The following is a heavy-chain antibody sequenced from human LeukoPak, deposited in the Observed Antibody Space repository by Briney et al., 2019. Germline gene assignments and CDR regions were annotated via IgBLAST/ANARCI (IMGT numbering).Heavy chain of an antibody. Sequence: ASVKVSCKASGYTFTGYYMHWVRQAPGQGLEWMGWINPNSGGTNYAQKFQGRVTMTRDTSISTAYMELSRLSSDDTAVYYCARLGYCSSTSCSYWGQGTLVTVSS. CDR2: INPNSGGT. D-gene: IGHD2-2*01. J-gene: IGHJ4*02. CDR1: GYTFTGYY. CDR3: ARLGYCSSTSCSY. V-gene: IGHV1-2*02.